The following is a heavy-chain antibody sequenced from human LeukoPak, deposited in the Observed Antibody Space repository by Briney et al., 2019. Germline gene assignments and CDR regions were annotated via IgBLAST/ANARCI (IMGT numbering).Heavy chain of an antibody. Sequence: GGSLRLSCAASGFTFSSYSMNWVRQAPGKGLEWVSSISSSSSYIYYAGSVKGRFTISRDNAKNSLYLQMNSLRAEDTAVYYCARMGLGWSPSGYWGQGTLVTVSS. D-gene: IGHD6-19*01. V-gene: IGHV3-21*01. CDR1: GFTFSSYS. J-gene: IGHJ4*02. CDR2: ISSSSSYI. CDR3: ARMGLGWSPSGY.